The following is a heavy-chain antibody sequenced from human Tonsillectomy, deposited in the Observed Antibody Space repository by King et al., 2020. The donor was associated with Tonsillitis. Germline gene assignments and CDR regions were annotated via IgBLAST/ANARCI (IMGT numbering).Heavy chain of an antibody. D-gene: IGHD3-22*01. J-gene: IGHJ3*01. CDR3: AKDXXGEXXXDSXGSCVDX. CDR2: IRYDGSNK. Sequence: VQLVESGGGVVQPGGXLRLSCAASXXTFSSXGMHWVRQAPGKGLEWVAFIRYDGSNKYYADSVKGRFTISRDNSKNTLYLQMNSLRAEDTAVYYCAKDXXGEXXXDSXGSCVDXWGXGTMVTVS. CDR1: XXTFSSXG. V-gene: IGHV3-30*02.